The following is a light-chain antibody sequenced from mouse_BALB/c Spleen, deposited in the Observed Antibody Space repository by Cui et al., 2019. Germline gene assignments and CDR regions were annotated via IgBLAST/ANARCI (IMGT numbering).Light chain of an antibody. Sequence: QIVLTQSPALMSASPGEKVTMTCSASSSVSYMYWYQQKPRSSPKPWIYLTSNLASGVPARFSGSGSGTSYSLTISSMEAEDAATYYCQQWSSNTPMWTFGGGTKLEIK. CDR3: QQWSSNTPMWT. CDR1: SSVSY. CDR2: LTS. J-gene: IGKJ1*01. V-gene: IGKV4-68*01.